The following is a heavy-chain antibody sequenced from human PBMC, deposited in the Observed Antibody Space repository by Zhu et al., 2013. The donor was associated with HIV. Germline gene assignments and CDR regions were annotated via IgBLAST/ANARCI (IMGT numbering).Heavy chain of an antibody. V-gene: IGHV1-3*01. J-gene: IGHJ6*02. CDR2: TNAGNGNT. D-gene: IGHD1-20*01. CDR1: GYTFTSYA. CDR3: ARDRVNWNDERGYYYYGMDV. Sequence: QVQLVQSGAEVKKPGASVKVSCKASGYTFTSYAMHWVRQAPGQRLEWMGWTNAGNGNTKYSQKFQGRVTITRDTSASTAYMELSSLRSEDTAVYYCARDRVNWNDERGYYYYGMDVWGQGTTVTVSS.